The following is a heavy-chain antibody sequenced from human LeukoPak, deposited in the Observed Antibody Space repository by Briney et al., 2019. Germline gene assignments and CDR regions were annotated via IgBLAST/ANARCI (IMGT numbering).Heavy chain of an antibody. Sequence: SETLSLTGTVSGGSIRSYHWSWIRQPPGKGLEWIGYISYSGGTNYNLSLKTRVTISLDTSENQFSLKLSSVTAADTAVYYCARATSGDYAWFDPWGQGTLVTVSS. CDR1: GGSIRSYH. D-gene: IGHD4-17*01. CDR3: ARATSGDYAWFDP. CDR2: ISYSGGT. J-gene: IGHJ5*02. V-gene: IGHV4-59*01.